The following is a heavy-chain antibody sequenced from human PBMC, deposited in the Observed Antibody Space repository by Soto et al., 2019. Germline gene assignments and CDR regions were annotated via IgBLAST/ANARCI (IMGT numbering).Heavy chain of an antibody. Sequence: PGKGLEWVSSISSSSSYIYYADSVKGRFTISRDNAKTSLYLQMNSLRAEDTAVYYCARGGSSWYHGFDTWGQGTLVTGSS. CDR3: ARGGSSWYHGFDT. D-gene: IGHD6-13*01. V-gene: IGHV3-21*01. J-gene: IGHJ5*02. CDR2: ISSSSSYI.